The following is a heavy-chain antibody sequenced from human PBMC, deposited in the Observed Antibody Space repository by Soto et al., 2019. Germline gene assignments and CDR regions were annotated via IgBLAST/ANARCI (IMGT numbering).Heavy chain of an antibody. CDR1: GGSISSYY. CDR2: IYYSGST. Sequence: SSETLSLTCTVSGGSISSYYWSWIRQPPGKGLEWIGYIYYSGSTNYNPSLKSRVTISVDTSKNQFSLKLSSVTAADTAVYYCARYHLGSYCYGHAYWGQGTLVTVSS. CDR3: ARYHLGSYCYGHAY. V-gene: IGHV4-59*01. D-gene: IGHD3-16*02. J-gene: IGHJ4*02.